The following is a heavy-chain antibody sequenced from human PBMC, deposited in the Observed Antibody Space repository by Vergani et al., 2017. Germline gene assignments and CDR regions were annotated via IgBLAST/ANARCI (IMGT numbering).Heavy chain of an antibody. CDR2: IRSDESRR. D-gene: IGHD2-15*01. V-gene: IGHV3-30*02. CDR3: AKEGGGYYSGGTCYPEY. J-gene: IGHJ4*02. CDR1: GFTFNSYG. Sequence: QVQLVESGGGVVQPGGSLRLSCAASGFTFNSYGMHWVRQAPGKGLEWVASIRSDESRRYYGDSMEGPFTISRDNSKNTLYLQMKSLRPEDTAVYYCAKEGGGYYSGGTCYPEYWGQGTLGIVSS.